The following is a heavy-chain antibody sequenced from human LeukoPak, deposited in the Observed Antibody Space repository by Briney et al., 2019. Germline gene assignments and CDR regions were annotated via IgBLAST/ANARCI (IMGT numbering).Heavy chain of an antibody. J-gene: IGHJ4*02. Sequence: PSETLSLTCAVYGGSFSGYYWSWIRQPPGKGPEWIGEINHSGSTNYNPSLKSRVTISVDTSKNQFSLKLSSVTAADTAVYYCARFSGYSYGKSDYWGQGTLVTVSS. D-gene: IGHD5-18*01. CDR3: ARFSGYSYGKSDY. V-gene: IGHV4-34*01. CDR1: GGSFSGYY. CDR2: INHSGST.